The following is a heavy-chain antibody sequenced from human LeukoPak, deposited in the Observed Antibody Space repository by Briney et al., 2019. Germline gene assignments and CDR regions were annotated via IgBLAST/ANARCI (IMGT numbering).Heavy chain of an antibody. D-gene: IGHD5-12*01. CDR3: ARHRMAKYRNCDYSIDY. CDR2: FYYSDST. CDR1: CGSFRGFY. Sequence: PWETLSLICAVCCGSFRGFYGSWLRQPPEGARVGIGYFYYSDSTRYTPSLKSRVTISVDTSKNPFSLKLRTVSAADTAVYYCARHRMAKYRNCDYSIDYWGQGTLVTVSS. J-gene: IGHJ4*02. V-gene: IGHV4-59*08.